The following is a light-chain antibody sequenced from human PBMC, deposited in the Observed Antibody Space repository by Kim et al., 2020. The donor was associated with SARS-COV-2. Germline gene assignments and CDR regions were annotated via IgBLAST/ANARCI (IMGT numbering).Light chain of an antibody. V-gene: IGLV1-47*01. CDR1: SSNIGNNY. Sequence: GQRVTISCSGSSSNIGNNYVHWYQQVPGTAPKLLIYRNDQRPSGVPDRFSGSKSGTSASLAISGLRSEDEAEYYCAAWDDSLSGWVFGGGTQLTVL. CDR3: AAWDDSLSGWV. CDR2: RND. J-gene: IGLJ3*02.